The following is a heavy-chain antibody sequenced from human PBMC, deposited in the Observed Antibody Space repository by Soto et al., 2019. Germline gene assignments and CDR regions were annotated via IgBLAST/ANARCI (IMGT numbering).Heavy chain of an antibody. V-gene: IGHV2-5*02. CDR1: GFSLSTSGVG. Sequence: QITLKESGPTLVKPTQTLTLTCTFSGFSLSTSGVGVGWIRQPPGKALEWLAFIYWDDDKRYIPSLKSRLTITKYNSKNLVVLTMTHKDPVDTATYYCAPRPTVVAGTRGFAWFDPWGQGPLVTVSS. J-gene: IGHJ5*02. CDR2: IYWDDDK. D-gene: IGHD6-19*01. CDR3: APRPTVVAGTRGFAWFDP.